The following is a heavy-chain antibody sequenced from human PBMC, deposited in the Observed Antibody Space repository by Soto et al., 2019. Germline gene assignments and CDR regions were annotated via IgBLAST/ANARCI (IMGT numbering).Heavy chain of an antibody. D-gene: IGHD4-17*01. CDR1: GFTFSSYS. CDR2: ISSSSSTI. V-gene: IGHV3-48*02. Sequence: PGGSLRLSCAASGFTFSSYSMNWVRQAPGKGLEWVSYISSSSSTIYYADSVKGRFTISRDNAKNSLYLQMNSLRDEDTAVYYCASSYDYEYYYGMDVWGQGTTVTVSS. CDR3: ASSYDYEYYYGMDV. J-gene: IGHJ6*02.